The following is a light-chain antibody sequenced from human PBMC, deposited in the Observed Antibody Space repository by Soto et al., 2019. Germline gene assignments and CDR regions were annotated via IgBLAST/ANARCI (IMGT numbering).Light chain of an antibody. CDR2: GAS. J-gene: IGKJ1*01. Sequence: EIVMTQSPAMLSVSPGERATLSCRASQNVNNRLAWYQQKAGQPPRLLIYGASTRATGIPARFSGSGSGTECTLTIGSLQSEDFAVYYCQHFNSWPLLFGQGTKVDIK. CDR1: QNVNNR. CDR3: QHFNSWPLL. V-gene: IGKV3-15*01.